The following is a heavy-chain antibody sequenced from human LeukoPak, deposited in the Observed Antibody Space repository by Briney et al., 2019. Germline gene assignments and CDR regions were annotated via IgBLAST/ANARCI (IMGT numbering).Heavy chain of an antibody. CDR3: ARTDGYQDAFDI. J-gene: IGHJ3*02. CDR1: GGSIRSGSYY. D-gene: IGHD5-24*01. V-gene: IGHV4-61*09. CDR2: VSTSGSP. Sequence: SQTLSLTCTVSGGSIRSGSYYWSWLRQPAGKGLEWIVHVSTSGSPNFNPSLKSRVTISVDTCKNQFSLKLNSVTAADTAVYYCARTDGYQDAFDIWGQGTMVTVSS.